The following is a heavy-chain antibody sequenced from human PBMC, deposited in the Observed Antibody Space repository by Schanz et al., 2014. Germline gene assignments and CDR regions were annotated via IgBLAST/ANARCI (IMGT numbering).Heavy chain of an antibody. CDR2: ISASGGTT. CDR3: AKYRGYYRVSGSYRELEY. V-gene: IGHV3-23*04. D-gene: IGHD3-10*01. CDR1: GFTFSAYA. J-gene: IGHJ4*02. Sequence: EVQLVESGGGLIQPGGSLRLSCAASGFTFSAYAMTWVRQIPGKGLEWVSAISASGGTTYYADSVKGRFTISRDNSKNTLYLQMNSLRPEDTAVYYCAKYRGYYRVSGSYRELEYWGQGTLVTVSS.